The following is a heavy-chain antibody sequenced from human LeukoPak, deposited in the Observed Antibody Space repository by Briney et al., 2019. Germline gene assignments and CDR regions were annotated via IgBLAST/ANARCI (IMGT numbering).Heavy chain of an antibody. V-gene: IGHV1-2*02. CDR3: ARVLFPSGPTHCFDP. CDR1: GYIFSGHY. J-gene: IGHJ5*02. CDR2: INPASGGT. Sequence: ASVKVSCKASGYIFSGHYIQWVRQAPGQGLEWMGWINPASGGTNNAQKFHGRVTMTTDTSISTLYMELNSLRSDDTAVYYCARVLFPSGPTHCFDPWGQGTLVTVPS. D-gene: IGHD2-21*01.